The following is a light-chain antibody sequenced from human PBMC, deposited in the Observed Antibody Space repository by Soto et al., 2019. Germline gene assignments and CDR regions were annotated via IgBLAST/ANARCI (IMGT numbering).Light chain of an antibody. CDR1: QSIKTY. CDR3: QHYNSYSEA. J-gene: IGKJ1*01. Sequence: DIQMTQSPTSLSASVGDSVTITCRAIQSIKTYLSWYQQKPGKAPELMINAAGRLQSGVPSRFSGSGSGTDFTLTISTLQPDDLATYYCQHYNSYSEALGKGTKGDIK. V-gene: IGKV1-17*01. CDR2: AAG.